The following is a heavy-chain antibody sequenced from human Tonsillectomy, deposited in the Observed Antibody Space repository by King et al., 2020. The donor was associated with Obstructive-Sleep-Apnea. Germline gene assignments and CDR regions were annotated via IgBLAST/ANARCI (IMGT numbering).Heavy chain of an antibody. D-gene: IGHD3-10*01. V-gene: IGHV3-11*01. Sequence: VQLVESGGGLVKPGGSLRLSCAASGFIFSDYYMSWIRQAPGKGLEWVSYISTSGSAIYYTESVKGRFTISRDNAKDSLYLQVNSLRVEDTAVYYCAREPHYYGSGSLDYWGQGTLVTVSS. CDR1: GFIFSDYY. CDR3: AREPHYYGSGSLDY. J-gene: IGHJ4*02. CDR2: ISTSGSAI.